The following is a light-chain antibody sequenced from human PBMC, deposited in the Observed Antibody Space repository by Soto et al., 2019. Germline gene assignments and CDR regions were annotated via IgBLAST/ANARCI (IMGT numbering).Light chain of an antibody. V-gene: IGLV1-40*01. CDR2: GNS. CDR3: QSYDSSLSGSPHVV. Sequence: QSVLTQPPSVSGAPGQRVTISCTGSSSNIGAGYDVHWYQQLPGTAPKLLIYGNSNRPSGVPDRFSGSKSGTSASLAIPGLQAEDEADYYCQSYDSSLSGSPHVVFGGGTQLTVL. CDR1: SSNIGAGYD. J-gene: IGLJ2*01.